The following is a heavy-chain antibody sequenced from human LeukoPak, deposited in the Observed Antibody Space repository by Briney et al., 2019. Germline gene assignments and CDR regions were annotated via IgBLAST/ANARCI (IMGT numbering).Heavy chain of an antibody. V-gene: IGHV1-8*03. CDR1: GYTFTSYD. D-gene: IGHD6-19*01. J-gene: IGHJ5*02. CDR2: MNPNSGNT. CDR3: ARVSNGWYANWFDP. Sequence: ASVKVSCKASGYTFTSYDINWVRQATGQGLEWMGWMNPNSGNTGYAQKFQGRVTITRNTSISTAYMELSSLRSEDTAVYYCARVSNGWYANWFDPWGQGTLVTVSS.